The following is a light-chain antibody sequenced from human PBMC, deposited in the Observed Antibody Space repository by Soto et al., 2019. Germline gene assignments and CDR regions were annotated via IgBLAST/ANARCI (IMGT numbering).Light chain of an antibody. Sequence: DILMTQSPDSLAVSLGERATINCKSSQSVLYSSNNNNYLTWYQQKPGQPPKLLISWASTREYGVPDRFSGSGSGTDFTHTISSLQAEDVALYYCQQYDATPYTFGQGTKLEI. CDR1: QSVLYSSNNNNY. CDR2: WAS. CDR3: QQYDATPYT. V-gene: IGKV4-1*01. J-gene: IGKJ2*01.